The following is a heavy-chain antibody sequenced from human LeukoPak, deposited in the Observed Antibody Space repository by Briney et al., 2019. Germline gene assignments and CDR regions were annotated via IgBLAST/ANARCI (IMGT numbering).Heavy chain of an antibody. CDR3: ARSSGGNYPYFDY. D-gene: IGHD1-26*01. CDR2: MSYNGVNK. CDR1: GFPFSTYD. V-gene: IGHV3-30-3*01. J-gene: IGHJ4*02. Sequence: GGSLRLSCAASGFPFSTYDMHWVRQAPGKGLEWVAFMSYNGVNKNYADSVKGRFTISRDNSKNTLYLQMNSLRVEDTAVYYCARSSGGNYPYFDYWGQGTLVTASS.